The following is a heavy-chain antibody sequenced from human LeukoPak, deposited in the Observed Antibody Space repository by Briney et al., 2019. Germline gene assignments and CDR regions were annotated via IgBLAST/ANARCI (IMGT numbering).Heavy chain of an antibody. CDR1: GFTFSSYE. D-gene: IGHD3-10*02. CDR2: ISSSGSTT. Sequence: GGSLRLSCAASGFTFSSYEMNWVRQAPGKGLEWVSYISSSGSTTYYADSVKGRFTISRDNAKNSLYLQMNSLRAEDTVVYYCAELGITMIGGVWGKGTTVTISS. CDR3: AELGITMIGGV. V-gene: IGHV3-48*03. J-gene: IGHJ6*04.